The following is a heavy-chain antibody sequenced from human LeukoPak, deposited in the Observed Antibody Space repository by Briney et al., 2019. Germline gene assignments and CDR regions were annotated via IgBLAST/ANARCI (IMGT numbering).Heavy chain of an antibody. CDR3: ARGTGAAAGPDRGIH. J-gene: IGHJ4*02. D-gene: IGHD6-13*01. CDR1: GFTLSSTG. Sequence: PGGSLRLSCAALGFTLSSTGMSWVRQAPGKGLEWVSGISGGNTFYADSVKGRFTISRDNSKSTLYLQMDSLRVEDTAIYYCARGTGAAAGPDRGIHWGQGTLVTVSS. V-gene: IGHV3-23*01. CDR2: ISGGNT.